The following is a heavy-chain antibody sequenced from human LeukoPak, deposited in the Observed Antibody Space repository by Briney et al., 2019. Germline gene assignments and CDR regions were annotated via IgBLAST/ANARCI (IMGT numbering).Heavy chain of an antibody. CDR2: IYHSGST. CDR1: GGSISSSNW. Sequence: PSGTQSLTCAVSGGSISSSNWWSWVRQPPGKGLEWIGEIYHSGSTNYNPSLKSRVTISVDKSKSQFSLKLSSVTAADTAVYYCARLPAAAATGYYGMDVWGKGTTVTVSS. V-gene: IGHV4-4*02. CDR3: ARLPAAAATGYYGMDV. J-gene: IGHJ6*04. D-gene: IGHD6-13*01.